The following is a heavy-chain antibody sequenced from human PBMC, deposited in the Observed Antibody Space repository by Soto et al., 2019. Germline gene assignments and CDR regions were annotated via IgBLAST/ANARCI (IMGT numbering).Heavy chain of an antibody. Sequence: ETLSLTCAVYGGSFSGYYWSWIRQPPGKGLEWIGEINHSGSTNYNPSLKSRVTISVDTSKNQFSLKLSSVTAADTAVYYCARGQGYDFWSGYTFDYWGQGTLVTVSS. CDR3: ARGQGYDFWSGYTFDY. D-gene: IGHD3-3*01. V-gene: IGHV4-34*01. J-gene: IGHJ4*02. CDR1: GGSFSGYY. CDR2: INHSGST.